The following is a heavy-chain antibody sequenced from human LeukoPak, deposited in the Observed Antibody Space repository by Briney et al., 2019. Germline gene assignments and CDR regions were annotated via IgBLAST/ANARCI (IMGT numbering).Heavy chain of an antibody. CDR3: ARAPPYYYDSRGFHYERGNFYYGMDV. CDR1: GLTFSSHW. V-gene: IGHV3-53*01. J-gene: IGHJ6*02. Sequence: HPGGSLRLSCAASGLTFSSHWMHWVRQAPGKGLQWVSVIFSGGDTYYADSVKGRFTISRDNSDNTLYLQMKSLRADDTAVYYCARAPPYYYDSRGFHYERGNFYYGMDVWGQGTTVTVSS. CDR2: IFSGGDT. D-gene: IGHD3-22*01.